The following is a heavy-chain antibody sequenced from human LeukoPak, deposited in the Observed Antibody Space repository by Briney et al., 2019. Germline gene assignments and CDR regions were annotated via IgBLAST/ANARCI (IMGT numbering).Heavy chain of an antibody. Sequence: GGTLRLSCAASGFNFTNDWVSWVRRAPGKGLEWLGRIKSKDDGGTIVHAAPVKDRFAMSRDDSKNTLYLQINSLKAEDTAVYYCVVPPTSLWGQGIL. CDR2: IKSKDDGGTI. CDR3: VVPPTSL. V-gene: IGHV3-15*01. D-gene: IGHD1-1*01. J-gene: IGHJ4*02. CDR1: GFNFTNDW.